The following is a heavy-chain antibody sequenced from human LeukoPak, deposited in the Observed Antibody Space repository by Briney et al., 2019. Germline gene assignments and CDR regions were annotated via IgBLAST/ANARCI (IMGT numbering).Heavy chain of an antibody. CDR2: ISGHNSNR. D-gene: IGHD5-24*01. Sequence: ASVKVSCKASGYTFTSYGLNWVRQAPGQGLEWMGWISGHNSNRNYAQKLQGRVTMTTDTSTSTAYMELRSLRSDDTAVYYCARVDGYNSDYYYGMDVWGQGTTVTVSS. J-gene: IGHJ6*02. CDR3: ARVDGYNSDYYYGMDV. V-gene: IGHV1-18*01. CDR1: GYTFTSYG.